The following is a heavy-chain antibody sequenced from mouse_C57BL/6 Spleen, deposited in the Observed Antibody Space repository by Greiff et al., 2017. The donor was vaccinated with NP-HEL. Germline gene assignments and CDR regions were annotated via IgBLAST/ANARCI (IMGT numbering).Heavy chain of an antibody. CDR3: ARGYYGSSYPFDY. V-gene: IGHV1-47*01. J-gene: IGHJ2*01. D-gene: IGHD1-1*01. Sequence: ESGAELVKPGASVKMSCKASGYTFTTYPIEWMKQNHGKSLEWIGNFHPYNDDTKYNEKFKGKATLTVEKSSSTVYLELSRLTSDDSAVYYCARGYYGSSYPFDYWGQGTTRTVSS. CDR1: GYTFTTYP. CDR2: FHPYNDDT.